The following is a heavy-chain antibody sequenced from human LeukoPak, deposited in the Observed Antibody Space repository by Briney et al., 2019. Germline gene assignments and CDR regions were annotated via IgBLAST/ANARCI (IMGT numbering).Heavy chain of an antibody. J-gene: IGHJ4*02. Sequence: ASVKVSCKASGYSFSTHWMHWVRQAPGQGLEWMGIINPSGGFTSYAQKLQGRVTVTRDMSTSTVYMELSNLRSEDTAVYYCARGYGDYTTIDYWGQGTLSPSPQ. V-gene: IGHV1-46*01. CDR3: ARGYGDYTTIDY. CDR1: GYSFSTHW. CDR2: INPSGGFT. D-gene: IGHD4-17*01.